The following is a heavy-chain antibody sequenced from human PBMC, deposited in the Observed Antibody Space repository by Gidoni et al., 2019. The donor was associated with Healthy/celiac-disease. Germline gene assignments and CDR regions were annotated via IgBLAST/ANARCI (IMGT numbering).Heavy chain of an antibody. CDR1: GFTFDDYA. CDR2: IRWNSGSI. D-gene: IGHD3-10*01. Sequence: EVQLVESGGGLVQPGRSLRLSCAASGFTFDDYAMHWVRQAPGKGLEWVSGIRWNSGSIGYADSVKGRFTISRDNAKNSLYLQMNSLRAEDTALYYCAKGPIYTRSGSYWGPFDYWGQGTLVTVSS. CDR3: AKGPIYTRSGSYWGPFDY. J-gene: IGHJ4*02. V-gene: IGHV3-9*01.